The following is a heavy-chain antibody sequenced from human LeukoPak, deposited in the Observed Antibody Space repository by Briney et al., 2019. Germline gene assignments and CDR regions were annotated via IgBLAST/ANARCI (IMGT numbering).Heavy chain of an antibody. Sequence: GGSLRLSCAASGFTFSFYSMNWVRQAPGKGLEWVSSITSSSNYINYADSVKGRFTISRDNAKNSLYLQMNSLIVEDTALYYCAREGIAGPKDVWGKGTTVTVSS. CDR3: AREGIAGPKDV. CDR1: GFTFSFYS. CDR2: ITSSSNYI. D-gene: IGHD6-13*01. V-gene: IGHV3-21*01. J-gene: IGHJ6*04.